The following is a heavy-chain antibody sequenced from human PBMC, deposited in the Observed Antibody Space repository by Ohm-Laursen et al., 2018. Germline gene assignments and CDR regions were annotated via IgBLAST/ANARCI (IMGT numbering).Heavy chain of an antibody. Sequence: SLRLSCTASGFTFPNYAIHWVRQAPGKGLEWVSGISWNSATIGYADSVKGRFTISRDNARHSLYLQMNSLRAEDTAVYYCARGSNEAARPNPHYWGQGTLVTVSS. V-gene: IGHV3-9*01. J-gene: IGHJ4*02. D-gene: IGHD6-6*01. CDR1: GFTFPNYA. CDR2: ISWNSATI. CDR3: ARGSNEAARPNPHY.